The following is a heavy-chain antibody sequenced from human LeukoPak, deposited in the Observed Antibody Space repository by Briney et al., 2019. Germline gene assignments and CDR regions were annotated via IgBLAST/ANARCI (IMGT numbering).Heavy chain of an antibody. CDR3: AKGKVSAS. CDR2: ITGSGGTT. V-gene: IGHV3-23*01. J-gene: IGHJ5*02. CDR1: GFTFSSYA. D-gene: IGHD1-26*01. Sequence: GGSLRLFCAASGFTFSSYAMSWVRQTPGKGLEWVSAITGSGGTTYYADSVEGRFTISRDNSKNTLYLQMNSLRAEDPAVYYCAKGKVSASWGQGTLVTVSS.